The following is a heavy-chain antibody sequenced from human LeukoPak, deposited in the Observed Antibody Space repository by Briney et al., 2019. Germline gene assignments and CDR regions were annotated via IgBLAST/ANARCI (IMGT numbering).Heavy chain of an antibody. D-gene: IGHD3-3*01. CDR1: GFAFGSYA. CDR2: ISYDGSNE. Sequence: GGSLRLSCAASGFAFGSYAVHWVRQAPGKGLEWVAVISYDGSNEYYADSVKGRFTISRDNSENTLYLQMNSLRAEDTAVYYCARERIFGVVIYYYFDYWGQGTLVAVSS. CDR3: ARERIFGVVIYYYFDY. V-gene: IGHV3-30*04. J-gene: IGHJ4*02.